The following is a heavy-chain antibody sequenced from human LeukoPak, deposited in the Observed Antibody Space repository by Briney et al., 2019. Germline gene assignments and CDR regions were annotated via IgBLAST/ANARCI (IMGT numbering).Heavy chain of an antibody. J-gene: IGHJ4*02. CDR2: ISYDGSNK. D-gene: IGHD3-10*01. Sequence: GGSLRLSCAASGFTFSNYGMHWVRQAPGKGLEWVAAISYDGSNKYYADSVKGRFTISRDNYKNTLYLQMNSLRAEDTAVYYCAKVKLLWFGELSYFDYWGQGTLVTVSS. CDR1: GFTFSNYG. V-gene: IGHV3-30*18. CDR3: AKVKLLWFGELSYFDY.